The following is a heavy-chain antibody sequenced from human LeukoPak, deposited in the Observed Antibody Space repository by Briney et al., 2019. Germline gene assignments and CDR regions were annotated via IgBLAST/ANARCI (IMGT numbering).Heavy chain of an antibody. Sequence: PGGSLRLSCAASGFTFSSYAMSWVRQAPGKGLEWVSAISGSGGSTYYADSVKGRFTISRDNSKNTLYLQMNSLRAEDTAVYHCASSIAAAGAFDYWGQGTLVTVSS. V-gene: IGHV3-23*01. CDR2: ISGSGGST. CDR1: GFTFSSYA. D-gene: IGHD6-13*01. CDR3: ASSIAAAGAFDY. J-gene: IGHJ4*02.